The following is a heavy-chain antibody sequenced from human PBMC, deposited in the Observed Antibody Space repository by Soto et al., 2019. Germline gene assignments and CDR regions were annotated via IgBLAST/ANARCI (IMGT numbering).Heavy chain of an antibody. Sequence: VKVACKASGGPLSSYAISWVRQAPGQGLEWMGGIIPIFGTANYAQKFQCRVTITADESTSTAYMELSSLRSEDTAVYYCARAPQASFWFDPWGQRTLVTVSS. CDR1: GGPLSSYA. CDR3: ARAPQASFWFDP. V-gene: IGHV1-69*01. CDR2: IIPIFGTA. J-gene: IGHJ5*02.